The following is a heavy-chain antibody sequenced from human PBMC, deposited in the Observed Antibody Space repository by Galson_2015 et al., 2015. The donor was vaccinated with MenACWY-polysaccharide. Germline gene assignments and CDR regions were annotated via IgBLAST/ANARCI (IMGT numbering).Heavy chain of an antibody. Sequence: SLRLSCAASGFTFTSYAMSWVRQAPGKGLEWVSAIRSSSTNTYYADSVKGRFTISRDNSKNTLYLQMNSLRAEDTAVYYCAKDSTDFWSVAGRFDHWGQGTLGTVSS. CDR3: AKDSTDFWSVAGRFDH. CDR2: IRSSSTNT. V-gene: IGHV3-23*01. J-gene: IGHJ5*02. CDR1: GFTFTSYA. D-gene: IGHD3-3*01.